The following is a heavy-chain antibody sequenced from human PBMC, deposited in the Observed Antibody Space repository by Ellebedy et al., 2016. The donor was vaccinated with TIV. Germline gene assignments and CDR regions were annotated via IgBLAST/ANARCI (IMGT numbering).Heavy chain of an antibody. CDR2: ISDSDTI. CDR1: GFTFRSYS. D-gene: IGHD2-2*01. Sequence: GESLKISCAASGFTFRSYSMNWVRQDPGKGREWVSYISDSDTIYYADSVRVRFTISRDKAKKSVYLQMNSLTVEDTAIYYCARDAMLWIFDSWGQGTLVTVSS. J-gene: IGHJ4*02. V-gene: IGHV3-48*01. CDR3: ARDAMLWIFDS.